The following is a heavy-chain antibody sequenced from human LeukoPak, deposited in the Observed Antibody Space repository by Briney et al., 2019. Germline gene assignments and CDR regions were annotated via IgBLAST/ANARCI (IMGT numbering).Heavy chain of an antibody. J-gene: IGHJ4*02. D-gene: IGHD6-19*01. Sequence: GASVKVSCKASGYTFTSYAMNWVRQAPGQGLEWMGWINTNTGNPTYAQGFTGRFVFSLDTSVSTAYLQISSLKAEDTAVYYCARESPRLPGESSGFDYWGQGTLVTVSS. V-gene: IGHV7-4-1*02. CDR2: INTNTGNP. CDR3: ARESPRLPGESSGFDY. CDR1: GYTFTSYA.